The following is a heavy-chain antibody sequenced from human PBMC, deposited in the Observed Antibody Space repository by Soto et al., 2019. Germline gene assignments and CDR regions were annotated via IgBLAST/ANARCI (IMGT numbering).Heavy chain of an antibody. D-gene: IGHD6-13*01. Sequence: AGGSLRLSCAASGVTVSSNYMSWGRQAPGKGLEWVSVIYSGGSTYYADSVKGRFTISRDNSKNTLYLQMNSLRAEDTAVYYCARDHVSSWYPNYYYYGMDVWGQGTTVTVSS. V-gene: IGHV3-53*01. J-gene: IGHJ6*02. CDR3: ARDHVSSWYPNYYYYGMDV. CDR1: GVTVSSNY. CDR2: IYSGGST.